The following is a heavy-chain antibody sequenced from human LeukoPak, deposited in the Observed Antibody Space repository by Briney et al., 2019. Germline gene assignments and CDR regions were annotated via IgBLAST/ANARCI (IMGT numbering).Heavy chain of an antibody. CDR3: AREHCSGGSCYTNN. CDR1: GYTLTSYG. D-gene: IGHD2-15*01. J-gene: IGHJ4*02. CDR2: ISAYNGNT. V-gene: IGHV1-18*01. Sequence: ASVKVSCKASGYTLTSYGISWVRQAPGQGLEWMGWISAYNGNTNYAQKLQGRVTMTTDTSTSTAYMELRSLRSDDTAVYYCAREHCSGGSCYTNNWGQGTLVTVSS.